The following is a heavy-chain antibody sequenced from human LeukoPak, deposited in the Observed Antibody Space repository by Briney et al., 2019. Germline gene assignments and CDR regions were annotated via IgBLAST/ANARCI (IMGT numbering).Heavy chain of an antibody. CDR3: ARVNDYVWGSLSFDY. CDR2: IYYSGST. J-gene: IGHJ4*02. Sequence: PSETLSLTCTVSGGSISNYYWSWIRQPPGKGLEWIGYIYYSGSTNYNPSLKSRVTISVDTSKNQFSLKLSSVTAADTAVYYCARVNDYVWGSLSFDYWGQGTLVTVSS. CDR1: GGSISNYY. D-gene: IGHD3-16*01. V-gene: IGHV4-59*01.